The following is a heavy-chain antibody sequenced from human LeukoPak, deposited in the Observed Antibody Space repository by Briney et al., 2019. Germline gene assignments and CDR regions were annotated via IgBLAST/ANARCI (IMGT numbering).Heavy chain of an antibody. CDR2: IKQDGSEK. V-gene: IGHV3-7*03. Sequence: GGSLRLSCAASGFTFSSYWMSWVRQAPGKGLEWVANIKQDGSEKNYVDSVKGRFTISRDNAKNSLLLQMDSLRAEDTAVYYCARDDGYSSGSLNPYYYYGMDVWGKGTTVTVSS. J-gene: IGHJ6*04. D-gene: IGHD3-10*01. CDR3: ARDDGYSSGSLNPYYYYGMDV. CDR1: GFTFSSYW.